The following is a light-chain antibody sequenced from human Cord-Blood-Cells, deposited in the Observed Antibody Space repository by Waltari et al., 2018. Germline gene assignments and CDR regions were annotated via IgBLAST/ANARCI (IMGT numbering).Light chain of an antibody. Sequence: VMPQSPATLSVSPGERATHSCRASQCVSSNLAWYQQKPGQAPRLLIYGASTRATGIPARFNGSGSGAEFTLTISSLQSEDFAVYYCQQYNNWPRTFGQGTKVEIK. CDR2: GAS. V-gene: IGKV3-15*01. CDR1: QCVSSN. J-gene: IGKJ1*01. CDR3: QQYNNWPRT.